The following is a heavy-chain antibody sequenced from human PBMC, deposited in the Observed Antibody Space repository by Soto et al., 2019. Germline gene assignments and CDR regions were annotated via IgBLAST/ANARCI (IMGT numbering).Heavy chain of an antibody. CDR3: ASGSYYYGSGSYDY. CDR2: IYYSGST. J-gene: IGHJ4*02. D-gene: IGHD3-10*01. CDR1: GGSVSSGSYY. V-gene: IGHV4-61*01. Sequence: SETLSLTCTVSGGSVSSGSYYWIWIRQPPGKGLGWIGYIYYSGSTNYNPSLKSRVTISVDTSKNQFSLKLSSVTAADTAVYYCASGSYYYGSGSYDYWGQGTLVTVSS.